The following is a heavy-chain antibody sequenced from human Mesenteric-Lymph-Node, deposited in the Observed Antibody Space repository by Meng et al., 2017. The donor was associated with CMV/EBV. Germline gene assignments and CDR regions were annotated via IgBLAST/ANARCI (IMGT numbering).Heavy chain of an antibody. V-gene: IGHV4-34*01. D-gene: IGHD4-23*01. J-gene: IGHJ4*02. CDR1: GGSFSGYY. Sequence: QGQLQQGGGGLLKASGTLSLTCAVYGGSFSGYYWSWIRQPPGKGLEWIGEINHSGSTNYNPSLNSRVTISVDTSKNQFSLKLSSVTAADTAVYYCARHQRWLKSEGGFNYWGQGTLVTVSS. CDR2: INHSGST. CDR3: ARHQRWLKSEGGFNY.